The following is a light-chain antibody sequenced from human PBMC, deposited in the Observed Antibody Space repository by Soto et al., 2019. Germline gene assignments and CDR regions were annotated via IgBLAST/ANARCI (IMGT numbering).Light chain of an antibody. CDR2: EVS. Sequence: QSVLTQPPSASGSPGQSVTISCTGTSSDVGGYNYVSWYQQYPGKAPKLMIFEVSKRPSGVPDRFSGSKSDNTASLTVSGLQAEDEADYYCSSYAGSNIFVFGSGTKLTVL. J-gene: IGLJ1*01. CDR1: SSDVGGYNY. CDR3: SSYAGSNIFV. V-gene: IGLV2-8*01.